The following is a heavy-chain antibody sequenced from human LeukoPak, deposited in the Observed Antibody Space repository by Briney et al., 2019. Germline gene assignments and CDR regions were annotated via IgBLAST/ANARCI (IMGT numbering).Heavy chain of an antibody. CDR2: IYYIGST. J-gene: IGHJ4*02. V-gene: IGHV4-4*02. CDR1: GGAISSGGY. D-gene: IGHD1-26*01. CDR3: ARHGSYSLAF. Sequence: SETLSLTCAVSGGAISSGGYWSWLRQPPGKGLEWIGQIYYIGSTNYNPSLESRVIMSLDKSTNQLSLRFNSVTAADTAVYYCARHGSYSLAFWGQGALVTVSS.